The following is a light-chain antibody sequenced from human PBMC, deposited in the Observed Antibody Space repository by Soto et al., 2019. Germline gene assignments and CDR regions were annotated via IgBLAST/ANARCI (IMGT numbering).Light chain of an antibody. CDR3: HQYYSTVT. V-gene: IGKV4-1*01. CDR2: WAS. Sequence: IVMTQSPDSLSLSIVESATINYKSSQTVFHTSYNKDFLAWYQQKAGQPPKLLFYWASTRESGVSARFSGGGSGTDFSLTISSLQPEDVEVYYCHQYYSTVTFGQGTK. J-gene: IGKJ2*01. CDR1: QTVFHTSYNKDF.